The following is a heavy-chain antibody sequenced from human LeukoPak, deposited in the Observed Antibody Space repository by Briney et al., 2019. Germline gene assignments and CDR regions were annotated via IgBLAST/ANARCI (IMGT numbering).Heavy chain of an antibody. CDR1: GFTFSSYG. CDR2: ISYDGNNK. J-gene: IGHJ4*02. V-gene: IGHV3-30*03. CDR3: ARGREGDGYNY. D-gene: IGHD5-24*01. Sequence: PGGSLRLSCAASGFTFSSYGMHWVRQAPGKGLEWVAIISYDGNNKYYADSVKGRFTISRDNSKNTLYLQMNSLRAEDTAVYYCARGREGDGYNYWGQGTLVTVSS.